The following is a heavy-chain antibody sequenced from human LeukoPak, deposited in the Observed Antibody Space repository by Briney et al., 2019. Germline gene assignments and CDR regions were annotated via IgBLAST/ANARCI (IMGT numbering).Heavy chain of an antibody. CDR3: ARDGPERRYSYGSRYYYTTDV. V-gene: IGHV1-2*02. D-gene: IGHD5-18*01. CDR1: GYTFTDYY. J-gene: IGHJ6*02. Sequence: GASVKVSCKASGYTFTDYYMHWMRQAPGQGPEWMGWMNPNSGGTNYAQKFQGRVTMTRDTSITTAYMELSSLRSDDTAVYYCARDGPERRYSYGSRYYYTTDVWGQGTTVTVSS. CDR2: MNPNSGGT.